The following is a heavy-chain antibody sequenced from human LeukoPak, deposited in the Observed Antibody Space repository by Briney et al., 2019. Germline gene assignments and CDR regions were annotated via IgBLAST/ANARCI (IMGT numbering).Heavy chain of an antibody. CDR3: AKDIGIALRGATFEN. J-gene: IGHJ4*02. CDR1: GFTFDDYA. V-gene: IGHV3-9*01. CDR2: LSWNGATV. Sequence: GGSLRLSCAASGFTFDDYAMHWVRQAPGKGLEWVSGLSWNGATVGYADSVKGRFTISRDNTKNSLYLQMSSLKTEDTALYYCAKDIGIALRGATFENWGQGTLVTVFS. D-gene: IGHD3-10*01.